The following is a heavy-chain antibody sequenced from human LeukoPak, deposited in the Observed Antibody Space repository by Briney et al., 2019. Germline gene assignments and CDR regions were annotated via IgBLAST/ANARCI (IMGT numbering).Heavy chain of an antibody. CDR2: ICRGEAYK. V-gene: IGHV3-21*04. Sequence: GGSLRLSCAASGFTFSNYCMHWVRQAPGKGLEWVSFICRGEAYKYSADSVKGRFTISRDNAKNSLYLQMNSLTAEDTAVYYCARWWGRGDCYLAFDDWGQGALVTVSS. CDR3: ARWWGRGDCYLAFDD. CDR1: GFTFSNYC. D-gene: IGHD2-21*01. J-gene: IGHJ4*02.